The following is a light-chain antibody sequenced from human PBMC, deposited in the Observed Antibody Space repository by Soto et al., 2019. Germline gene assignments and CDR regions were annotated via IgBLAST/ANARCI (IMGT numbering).Light chain of an antibody. Sequence: QSALTQPASVSGSPGQSITISCTGTSSDIDNGYNSVSWYQQHPGKAPKLMIYEVTRRPSGVSYRFSGSKSGNTASLTISGLQPEDEADYYCSSYSLSVAPYVFGTGTKVTVL. CDR1: SSDIDNGYNS. J-gene: IGLJ1*01. CDR3: SSYSLSVAPYV. V-gene: IGLV2-14*01. CDR2: EVT.